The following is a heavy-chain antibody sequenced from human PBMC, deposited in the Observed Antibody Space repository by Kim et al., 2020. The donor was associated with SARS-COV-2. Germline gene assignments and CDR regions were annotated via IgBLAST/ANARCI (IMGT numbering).Heavy chain of an antibody. CDR2: ISYDGSNK. V-gene: IGHV3-30*18. J-gene: IGHJ3*02. Sequence: GGSLRLSCAASGFTFSSYGMHWVRQAPGKGLEWVAVISYDGSNKYYADSVKGRFTISRDNSKNTLYLQMNSLRAEDTAVYYCAKSVPWTLQRTYCGGDCYRRDAFDIWGQGTMVTVSS. CDR1: GFTFSSYG. CDR3: AKSVPWTLQRTYCGGDCYRRDAFDI. D-gene: IGHD2-21*02.